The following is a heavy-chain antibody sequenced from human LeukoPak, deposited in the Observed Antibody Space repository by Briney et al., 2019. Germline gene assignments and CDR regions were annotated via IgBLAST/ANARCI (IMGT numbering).Heavy chain of an antibody. CDR1: GYTLTELS. D-gene: IGHD2-2*01. Sequence: GASVKVSCKVSGYTLTELSMHWVRQAPGKGLEWMGGFDPEDGETIYAQKFQGRVTMTEDTSTDTAYMELSSLRAEDTAVYYCAKDISGRYCSSTSCFDDYWGQGTLVTVSS. CDR2: FDPEDGET. CDR3: AKDISGRYCSSTSCFDDY. J-gene: IGHJ4*02. V-gene: IGHV1-24*01.